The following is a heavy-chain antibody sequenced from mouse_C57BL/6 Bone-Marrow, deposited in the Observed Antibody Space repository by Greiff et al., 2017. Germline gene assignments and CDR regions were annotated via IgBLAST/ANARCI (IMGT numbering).Heavy chain of an antibody. V-gene: IGHV1-81*01. Sequence: QVQLQQSGAELARPGASVKLSFKASGYTFTSYGISWVKQRTGQGLEWIGEIYPRSGNTYYNEKFKGKATLTADKSSSTAYMELRSLTSEDSAVYFCARGGWLLRDYAMDYWGQGTSVTVSS. D-gene: IGHD2-3*01. CDR3: ARGGWLLRDYAMDY. CDR1: GYTFTSYG. CDR2: IYPRSGNT. J-gene: IGHJ4*01.